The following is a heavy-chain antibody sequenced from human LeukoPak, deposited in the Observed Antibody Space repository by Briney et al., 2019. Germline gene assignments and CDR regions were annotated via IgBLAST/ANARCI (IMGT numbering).Heavy chain of an antibody. CDR1: GFTVSSNY. Sequence: GGSLRLSCAASGFTVSSNYMSWVRQAPGKGLEWVSVIYSGGSTYYADSVKGRFTISRDNSKNTLYLQMNSLRAEDTAMYYCARDRARVGWSFDYWGQGTLVTVSS. J-gene: IGHJ4*02. CDR3: ARDRARVGWSFDY. D-gene: IGHD6-19*01. V-gene: IGHV3-53*01. CDR2: IYSGGST.